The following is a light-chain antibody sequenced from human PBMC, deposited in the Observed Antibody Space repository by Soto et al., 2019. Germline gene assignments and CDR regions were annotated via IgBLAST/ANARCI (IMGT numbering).Light chain of an antibody. CDR2: GAS. V-gene: IGKV3-20*01. J-gene: IGKJ1*01. CDR3: QHYGNSPT. CDR1: QSVSNNY. Sequence: EIVLTQSPGTLSLSPGERATLSCRASQSVSNNYLAWYQQKPGQAPRLLIYGASNRATGIPDRFSGSGSGTDFTLTISSLQPDDFAVYWCQHYGNSPTFGQGTKVDIK.